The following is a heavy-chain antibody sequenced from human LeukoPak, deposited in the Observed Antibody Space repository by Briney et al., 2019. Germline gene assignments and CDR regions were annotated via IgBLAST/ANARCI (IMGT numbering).Heavy chain of an antibody. D-gene: IGHD1-26*01. Sequence: SETLSLTCTVSNGSITTNSYYWGWIGQPPGKGLEWIGTIFHSGSTYYNPSLKSRVTITVDTSKNQFSLNLNSVTSADTAVYYCARPWGVGAPFDPWGPGTLVILSS. CDR1: NGSITTNSYY. CDR3: ARPWGVGAPFDP. V-gene: IGHV4-39*01. CDR2: IFHSGST. J-gene: IGHJ5*02.